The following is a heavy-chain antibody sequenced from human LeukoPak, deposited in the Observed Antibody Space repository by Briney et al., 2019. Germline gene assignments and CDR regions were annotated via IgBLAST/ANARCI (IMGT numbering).Heavy chain of an antibody. CDR3: ARHPASGYSYGPYYFDY. CDR2: IYPGDSDT. D-gene: IGHD5-18*01. Sequence: GESLKISCKGSGYSFTSYWIGWVRQMPGKGLEWMGIIYPGDSDTRYSPSFQGQVTISADKSISTAYLQWSSLKASDTAMCYCARHPASGYSYGPYYFDYWGQGTLVTVSS. J-gene: IGHJ4*02. V-gene: IGHV5-51*01. CDR1: GYSFTSYW.